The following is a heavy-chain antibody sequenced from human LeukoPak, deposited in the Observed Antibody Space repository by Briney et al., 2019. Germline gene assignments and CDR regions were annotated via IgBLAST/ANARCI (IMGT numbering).Heavy chain of an antibody. V-gene: IGHV4-30-4*01. CDR1: GGSISSGDYY. J-gene: IGHJ6*02. D-gene: IGHD4-17*01. CDR2: IYYSGST. CDR3: ARYHDYGDYLHYGMDV. Sequence: PSQTLSLTCTVSGGSISSGDYYWSWIRQPPGKGLEWIGYIYYSGSTYYNPSLKSRVTISVDTSKNQFSLKLSSVTAADTAVYYCARYHDYGDYLHYGMDVWGQGTTVTVSS.